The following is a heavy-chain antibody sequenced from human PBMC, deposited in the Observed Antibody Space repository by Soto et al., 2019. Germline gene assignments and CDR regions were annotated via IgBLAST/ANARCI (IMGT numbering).Heavy chain of an antibody. J-gene: IGHJ5*02. CDR3: ARGPRLMTTVTTNWFDP. Sequence: ASVKVSCKASGYTFTSYGISWVRQAPGQGLEWMGWISAYNGNTNYAQKLQGRVTMTTDTSTSTAYMELRSLRSDDTAVYYCARGPRLMTTVTTNWFDPWGQGTQVTV. CDR1: GYTFTSYG. D-gene: IGHD4-17*01. CDR2: ISAYNGNT. V-gene: IGHV1-18*01.